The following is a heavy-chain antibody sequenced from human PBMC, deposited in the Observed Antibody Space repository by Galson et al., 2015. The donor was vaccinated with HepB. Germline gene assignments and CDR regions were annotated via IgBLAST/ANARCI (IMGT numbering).Heavy chain of an antibody. CDR1: GFTFNKYA. CDR2: FSVSGGGT. J-gene: IGHJ4*02. Sequence: SLRLSCAASGFTFNKYAMNWFRQAPGKGLEWVSTFSVSGGGTYYAGSVKGRFTISRDNSKNTLYLQMNSLRADDTAIYYCAKAGDNSPRTFDFWGQGTLVTVSS. V-gene: IGHV3-23*01. D-gene: IGHD2-21*02. CDR3: AKAGDNSPRTFDF.